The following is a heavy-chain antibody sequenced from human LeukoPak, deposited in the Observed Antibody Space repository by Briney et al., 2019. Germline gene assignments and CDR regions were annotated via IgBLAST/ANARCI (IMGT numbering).Heavy chain of an antibody. CDR1: GGSISSSDYY. J-gene: IGHJ4*02. V-gene: IGHV4-39*07. CDR3: ARDQVWDGYNDY. CDR2: IYHSGST. D-gene: IGHD5-24*01. Sequence: PSETLSLTCTVSGGSISSSDYYWGWIRQPPGKGLEWIGSIYHSGSTYYNPSLKSRVTISVDTSKNQFSLKLSSVTAADTAVYYCARDQVWDGYNDYWGQGTLVTVSS.